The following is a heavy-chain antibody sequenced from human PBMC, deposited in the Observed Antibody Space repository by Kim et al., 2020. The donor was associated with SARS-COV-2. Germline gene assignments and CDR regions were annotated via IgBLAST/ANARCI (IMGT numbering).Heavy chain of an antibody. CDR3: ARGPGGGATTDY. CDR1: GGTFSSYA. CDR2: IIPILGIA. D-gene: IGHD1-26*01. V-gene: IGHV1-69*04. Sequence: SVKVSCKASGGTFSSYAISWVRQAPGQGLEWMGSIIPILGIANYAQKFQGRVTITADKSTSTAYMELSSLRSEDTAVYYCARGPGGGATTDYWGQGTLVTVSS. J-gene: IGHJ4*02.